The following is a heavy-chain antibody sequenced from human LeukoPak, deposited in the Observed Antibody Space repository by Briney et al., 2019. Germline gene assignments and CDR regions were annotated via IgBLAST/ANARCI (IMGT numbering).Heavy chain of an antibody. V-gene: IGHV3-7*01. D-gene: IGHD3-10*01. J-gene: IGHJ4*02. CDR1: GFTFSNYG. CDR3: ARNYYYRFDY. CDR2: IKQDGSVK. Sequence: GGSLRLSCAASGFTFSNYGMHWVRQAPGKGLEWVANIKQDGSVKNYVDSLRGRFTISRDNAKDSLYLQMNSLRAEDTAVYFCARNYYYRFDYWGQGTLVAVSS.